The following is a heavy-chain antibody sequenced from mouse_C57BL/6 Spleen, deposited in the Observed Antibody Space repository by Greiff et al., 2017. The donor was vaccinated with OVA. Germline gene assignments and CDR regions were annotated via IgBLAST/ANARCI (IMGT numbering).Heavy chain of an antibody. CDR3: ARPHYYGSSYGFAY. CDR2: IDPSDSYT. D-gene: IGHD1-1*01. CDR1: GYTFTSYW. J-gene: IGHJ3*01. V-gene: IGHV1-69*01. Sequence: QVQLKQPGAELVKPGASVKLSCKASGYTFTSYWMHWVKQRPGQGLEWIGEIDPSDSYTNYNQKFKGKSTLTVDKSSSTAYMQLSSLTSEDSAVYYCARPHYYGSSYGFAYWGQGTLVTVSA.